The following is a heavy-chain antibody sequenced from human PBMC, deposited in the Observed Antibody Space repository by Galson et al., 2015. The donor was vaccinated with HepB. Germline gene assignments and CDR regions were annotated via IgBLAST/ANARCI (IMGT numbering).Heavy chain of an antibody. CDR3: ARVNPQRNRRTNIVATRGWFDP. CDR1: GFTFSWYW. D-gene: IGHD5-12*01. CDR2: INRDGSST. J-gene: IGHJ5*02. V-gene: IGHV3-74*01. Sequence: LRLSCAVSGFTFSWYWMHWVRQAPGKGLVWVSRINRDGSSTSYADSVKGRFIISRDNTKNTLHLQMNSLRAEDTAVYYCARVNPQRNRRTNIVATRGWFDPWGQGTLVTVSS.